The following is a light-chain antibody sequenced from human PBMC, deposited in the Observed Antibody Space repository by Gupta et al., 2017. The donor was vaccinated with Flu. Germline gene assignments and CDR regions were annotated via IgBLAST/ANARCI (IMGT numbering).Light chain of an antibody. CDR3: QSYDTSLSGWV. Sequence: QSVLTQPPSVSGAPGQRVTISCTGSSSNIGAGYDVHWYQQLPGRAPKVLIYGSSNRPSGVSDRFFGSKSGISASLAITGLQAEDEADYYCQSYDTSLSGWVFGGGTKVTAL. CDR1: SSNIGAGYD. CDR2: GSS. J-gene: IGLJ3*02. V-gene: IGLV1-40*01.